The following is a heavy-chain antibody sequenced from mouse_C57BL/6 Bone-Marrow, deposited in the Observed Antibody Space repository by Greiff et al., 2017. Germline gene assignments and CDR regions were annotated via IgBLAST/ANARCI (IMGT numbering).Heavy chain of an antibody. CDR1: GFSFNTYA. CDR2: IRSKSNNYAT. V-gene: IGHV10-1*01. Sequence: EVKLMESGGGLVQPKGSLKLSCAASGFSFNTYAMNWVRQAPGKGLEWVARIRSKSNNYATYYADSVKDRFTISRDDSESMLYLQMNNLKTEDTAMYYCVRHLGNHYYAMDYWGQGTSVTVSS. D-gene: IGHD2-1*01. CDR3: VRHLGNHYYAMDY. J-gene: IGHJ4*01.